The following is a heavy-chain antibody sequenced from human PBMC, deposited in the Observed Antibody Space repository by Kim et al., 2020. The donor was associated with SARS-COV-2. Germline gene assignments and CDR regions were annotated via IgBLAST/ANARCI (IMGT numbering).Heavy chain of an antibody. CDR1: GFTFSSYA. V-gene: IGHV3-33*06. J-gene: IGHJ4*02. D-gene: IGHD3-3*01. CDR3: AKSRDGVVIIDAYFDY. Sequence: GGSLRLSCAASGFTFSSYAMHWVRQAPGKGLEWVAVIWYDGSNKYYADSVKGRFTISRDNSKNTLYLQMNSLRAEDTAVYYCAKSRDGVVIIDAYFDYWGQGTLVTVSS. CDR2: IWYDGSNK.